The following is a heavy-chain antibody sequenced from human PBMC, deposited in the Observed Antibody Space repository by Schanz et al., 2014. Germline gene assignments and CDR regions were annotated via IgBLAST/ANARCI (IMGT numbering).Heavy chain of an antibody. V-gene: IGHV1-18*01. CDR2: ISADNGNT. D-gene: IGHD3-10*01. J-gene: IGHJ5*02. CDR3: ARDRIGHYYGSGSIDP. Sequence: QVQLVQSGAEVKKPGASVKVSCKASGYTFTSYGISWVRQAPGQGLEWMGWISADNGNTNYAQRLQGRVTMTTDTSTSTAYMELRSLRSDDTAVYYCARDRIGHYYGSGSIDPWGQGTLVTVSS. CDR1: GYTFTSYG.